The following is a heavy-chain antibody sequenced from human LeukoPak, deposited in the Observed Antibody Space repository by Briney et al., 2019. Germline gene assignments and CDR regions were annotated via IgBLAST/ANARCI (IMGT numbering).Heavy chain of an antibody. D-gene: IGHD5-12*01. J-gene: IGHJ4*02. Sequence: ESSQTLSLTCAVSGGSISSGGYSWSWIRQPPGKGLEWIGYIYHSGSTYYNPSLKSRVTISVDRSGNQFSLKLSSVTAADTAVYYCARMATTYYFDYWGQGTLVTVSS. CDR2: IYHSGST. CDR3: ARMATTYYFDY. V-gene: IGHV4-30-2*01. CDR1: GGSISSGGYS.